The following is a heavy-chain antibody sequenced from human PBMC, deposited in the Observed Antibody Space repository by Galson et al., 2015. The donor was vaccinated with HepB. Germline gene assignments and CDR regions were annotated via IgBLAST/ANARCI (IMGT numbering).Heavy chain of an antibody. V-gene: IGHV5-10-1*01. CDR2: IDPSDSYV. CDR3: ARLRGPLETAVLTPDFYYGMDV. CDR1: GYIFTNYW. Sequence: QSGAEVKKPGESLRISCTGSGYIFTNYWITWVRQMPGKGLECMGRIDPSDSYVNYSPSFRGHVTISVDKSLTTAYLQWTSLKASDTATYFCARLRGPLETAVLTPDFYYGMDVWGQGTTVSVSS. J-gene: IGHJ6*02. D-gene: IGHD2-8*01.